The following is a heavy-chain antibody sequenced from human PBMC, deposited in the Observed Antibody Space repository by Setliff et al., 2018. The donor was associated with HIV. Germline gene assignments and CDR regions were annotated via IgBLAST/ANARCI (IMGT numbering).Heavy chain of an antibody. V-gene: IGHV4-4*07. Sequence: SETLSLTCTVSGGSVTSYYWSWLRQPAGKRLEWIGRISISGDTNYNPSLKSRATMSLATSKNQFSLKLNSVTAADTAMYYCARDPTTGVDYWGQGTLVTVPQ. D-gene: IGHD4-4*01. CDR3: ARDPTTGVDY. J-gene: IGHJ4*02. CDR1: GGSVTSYY. CDR2: ISISGDT.